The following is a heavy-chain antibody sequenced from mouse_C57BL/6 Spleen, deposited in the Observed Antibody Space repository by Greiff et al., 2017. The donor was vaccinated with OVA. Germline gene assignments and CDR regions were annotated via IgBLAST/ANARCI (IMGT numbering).Heavy chain of an antibody. CDR2: IDPSDSET. Sequence: QVQLQQPGAELVRPGSSVKLSCKASGYTFTSYWMHWVKQRPIQGLEWIGNIDPSDSETHYNQKFKDKATLTVDKSSSTAYMQLSSLTSEDSAVYYCARSEAGGYFDVWGTGTTVTVSS. CDR3: ARSEAGGYFDV. CDR1: GYTFTSYW. J-gene: IGHJ1*03. V-gene: IGHV1-52*01.